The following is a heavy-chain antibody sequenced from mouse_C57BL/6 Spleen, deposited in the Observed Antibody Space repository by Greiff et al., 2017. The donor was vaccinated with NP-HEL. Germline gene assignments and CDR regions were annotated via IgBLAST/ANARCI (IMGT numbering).Heavy chain of an antibody. CDR1: GYTFTSYW. CDR2: IYPGNSDT. J-gene: IGHJ1*03. D-gene: IGHD1-1*01. Sequence: VQLQQSGTVLARPGASVKMSCKTSGYTFTSYWMHWVKQRPGQGLEWIGAIYPGNSDTSYNQKFKGKAKLTAVTSASTAYMELSSLTNEDSAVYYCTRQDYYGSRSYWYFDVWGTGTTVTVSS. V-gene: IGHV1-5*01. CDR3: TRQDYYGSRSYWYFDV.